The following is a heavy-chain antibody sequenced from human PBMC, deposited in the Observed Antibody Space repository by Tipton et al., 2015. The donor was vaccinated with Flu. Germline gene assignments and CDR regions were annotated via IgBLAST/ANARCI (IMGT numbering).Heavy chain of an antibody. CDR1: GGSISSYY. V-gene: IGHV4-59*01. CDR2: ISYSGST. Sequence: TLSLTCTVSGGSISSYYWSWIRQPPGKGLEWIAYISYSGSTNYNPSLKSRVTTSVDTSKNHFSLKLSSVTAADTAVYFCARARRFLEWQFYFYYMDVWGKGTTVTVSS. J-gene: IGHJ6*03. D-gene: IGHD3-3*01. CDR3: ARARRFLEWQFYFYYMDV.